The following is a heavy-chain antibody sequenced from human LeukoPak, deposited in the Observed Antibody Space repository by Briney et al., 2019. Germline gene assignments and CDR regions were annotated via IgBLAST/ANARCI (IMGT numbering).Heavy chain of an antibody. D-gene: IGHD1-26*01. V-gene: IGHV3-21*01. J-gene: IGHJ4*02. CDR1: GFTFSSYS. Sequence: KSGGSLRLSCAASGFTFSSYSMNWVRQAPGKGLEWVSSISSSSSYIYYADSVKGRFTISRDNAKNSLYLQMNILRAEDTAVYYCARDRPGVGATDFDYWGQGTLVTVSS. CDR2: ISSSSSYI. CDR3: ARDRPGVGATDFDY.